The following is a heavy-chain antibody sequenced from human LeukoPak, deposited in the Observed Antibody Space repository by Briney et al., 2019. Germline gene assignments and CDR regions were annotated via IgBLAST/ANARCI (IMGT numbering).Heavy chain of an antibody. D-gene: IGHD5-24*01. V-gene: IGHV4-4*02. CDR1: GGSISSSNW. CDR3: ARGRRDGYNSRAFDI. CDR2: IYHSGST. J-gene: IGHJ3*02. Sequence: SGTLSLTCAVSGGSISSSNWWSWVRQPPGKGLEWIGEIYHSGSTNYNPSLKSRVTISVDKSKNQFSLKLSSVTAADTAVYYCARGRRDGYNSRAFDIWGQGTMVTVSS.